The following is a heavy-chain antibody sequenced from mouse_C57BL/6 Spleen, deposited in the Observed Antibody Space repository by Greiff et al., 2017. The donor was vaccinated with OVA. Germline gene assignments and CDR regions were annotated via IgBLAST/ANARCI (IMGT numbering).Heavy chain of an antibody. J-gene: IGHJ2*01. V-gene: IGHV5-4*01. CDR2: ISDGGSYT. Sequence: DVKLVESGGGLVKPGGSLKLSCAASGFTFSSYAMSWVRQTPEKRLEWVATISDGGSYTYYPDNVKGRFTISRDNAKNNLYLQMSHLKSEDTAMYSCARDLDSNYYFDYWGQGTTLTVSS. D-gene: IGHD2-5*01. CDR1: GFTFSSYA. CDR3: ARDLDSNYYFDY.